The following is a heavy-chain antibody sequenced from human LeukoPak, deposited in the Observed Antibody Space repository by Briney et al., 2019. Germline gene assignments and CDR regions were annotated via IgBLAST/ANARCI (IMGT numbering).Heavy chain of an antibody. J-gene: IGHJ4*02. CDR2: ISASSGDYI. Sequence: GGSLRLSCATSGLTLSSFAMAWVRQTPGRGLQWVAAISASSGDYIFYEDSVKGRFTLSKDNSKSTVYLEMRDVRAEDTATYFCAYTGFTPLAYFDYWGQRALVTVSS. D-gene: IGHD1-1*01. CDR3: AYTGFTPLAYFDY. V-gene: IGHV3-23*01. CDR1: GLTLSSFA.